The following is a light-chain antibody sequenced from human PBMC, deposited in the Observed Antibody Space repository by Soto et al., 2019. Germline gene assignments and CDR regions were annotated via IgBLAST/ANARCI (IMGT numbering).Light chain of an antibody. CDR2: HAS. J-gene: IGKJ1*01. V-gene: IGKV3-20*01. CDR1: QSVSGSY. Sequence: EVVLAQSPGTLSLSPGERATLSCRASQSVSGSYLAWYQQKPGQSPRLLIYHASRRATGIPDRFSGSGSGRDFTLTISRLEPEDIAVYYCQQYVTSWWTFGQGTKVEIK. CDR3: QQYVTSWWT.